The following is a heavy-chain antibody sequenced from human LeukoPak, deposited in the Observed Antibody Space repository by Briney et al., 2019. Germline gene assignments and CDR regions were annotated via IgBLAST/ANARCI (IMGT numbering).Heavy chain of an antibody. CDR3: ARVGFWGTMVRGGINWFDP. CDR2: IYYSGST. Sequence: SETLSLTCTVSGGSISSYYWSWIRQPPGKGLEWIGYIYYSGSTNYNPSLKSRVTISVDTSKNQFSLKLSSVTATDTAVYYCARVGFWGTMVRGGINWFDPWGQGTLVTVSS. V-gene: IGHV4-59*01. D-gene: IGHD3-10*01. J-gene: IGHJ5*02. CDR1: GGSISSYY.